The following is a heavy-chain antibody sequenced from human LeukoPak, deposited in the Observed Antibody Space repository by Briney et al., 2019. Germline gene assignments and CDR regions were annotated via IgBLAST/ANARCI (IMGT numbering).Heavy chain of an antibody. D-gene: IGHD3-10*01. CDR3: ARQSRDGSKTRGYYFAY. CDR1: GYIFTNYW. CDR2: IYPADSDT. J-gene: IGHJ4*02. V-gene: IGHV5-51*01. Sequence: GESLKISCRVSGYIFTNYWIGWVRQVPGKGLESMGIIYPADSDTTYSPSFQGQVTISADKSIDTVYLQWSSLKASDTAMYYCARQSRDGSKTRGYYFAYWGQGTLVTVSS.